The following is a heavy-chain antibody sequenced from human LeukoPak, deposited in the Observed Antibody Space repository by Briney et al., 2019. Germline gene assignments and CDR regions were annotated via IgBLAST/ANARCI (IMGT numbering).Heavy chain of an antibody. J-gene: IGHJ4*02. CDR3: ARDMGGGYSGYDFVY. CDR2: IFYSGST. V-gene: IGHV4-59*12. CDR1: DGSINNYY. Sequence: PSETPSLTCTVSDGSINNYYWSWIRQSPEKGLEFIAYIFYSGSTNYSPSLKSRATISVDTSKNQFSLKLSSVTAADTAVYYCARDMGGGYSGYDFVYWGQGTLVTVSS. D-gene: IGHD5-12*01.